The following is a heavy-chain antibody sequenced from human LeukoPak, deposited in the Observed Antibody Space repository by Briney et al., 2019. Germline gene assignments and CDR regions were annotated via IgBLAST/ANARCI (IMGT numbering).Heavy chain of an antibody. Sequence: SETLFLTCAVSGYSISSGYYWGWIRQPPGKGLEWIGSIYHSGSTYYNPPLKSRVTISVDTSKNQFSLKLSSVTAAGTAVYYCASRSSYFDYWGQGTLVTVSS. J-gene: IGHJ4*02. V-gene: IGHV4-38-2*01. CDR2: IYHSGST. CDR1: GYSISSGYY. CDR3: ASRSSYFDY.